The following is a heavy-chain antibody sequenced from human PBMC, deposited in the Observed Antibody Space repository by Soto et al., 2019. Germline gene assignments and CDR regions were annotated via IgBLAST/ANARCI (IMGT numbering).Heavy chain of an antibody. CDR1: GYTFTSYY. D-gene: IGHD3-10*01. J-gene: IGHJ4*02. Sequence: ASVKVSCKASGYTFTSYYMHWVRQAPGQGLEWMGIINPSGGSTSYAQKFQGRVTMTRDTSTSTVYMELSSLRSEDTAVYYCAXXXXXXXXXXXXAXXXXXXXXXXXXXXXXXXXSXDTGLYYCARDNYYDSRGYYSLDYWGRGTLVTDSS. V-gene: IGHV1-46*01. CDR2: INPSGGST. CDR3: AXXXXXXXXXXXXAXXXXXXXXXXXXXXXXXXXSXDTGLYYCARDNYYDSRGYYSLDY.